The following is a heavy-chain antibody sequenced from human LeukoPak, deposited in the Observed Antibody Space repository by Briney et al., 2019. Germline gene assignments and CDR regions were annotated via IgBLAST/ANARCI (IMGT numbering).Heavy chain of an antibody. V-gene: IGHV3-7*01. CDR2: IKQDGGEK. CDR1: GFTISSNW. CDR3: ARGDFGVVTHFDY. D-gene: IGHD3-3*01. J-gene: IGHJ4*02. Sequence: GGSLRLSCTASGFTISSNWMSWVRQAPGRGLEWVANIKQDGGEKYYVDSVKGRFTISRDNAKNSLYLQMNSLSAEDTAIYYCARGDFGVVTHFDYWGQGTLVTVSS.